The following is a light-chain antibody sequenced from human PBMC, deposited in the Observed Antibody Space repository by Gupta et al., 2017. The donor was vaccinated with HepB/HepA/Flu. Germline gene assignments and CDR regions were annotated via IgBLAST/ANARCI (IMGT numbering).Light chain of an antibody. CDR3: QQYNSYS. CDR2: KAS. CDR1: QSISSW. Sequence: DIQMTQSPSTLSASVGDRVTITCRASQSISSWLAWYQQKPGKAPKLLIYKASSLERGVPSRFSGSGSGTEFTLTISSLQTDDFATYYCQQYNSYSFGPGTKVDIK. V-gene: IGKV1-5*03. J-gene: IGKJ3*01.